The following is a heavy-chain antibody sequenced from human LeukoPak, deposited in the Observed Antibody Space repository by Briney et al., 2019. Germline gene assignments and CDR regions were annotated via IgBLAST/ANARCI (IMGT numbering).Heavy chain of an antibody. CDR2: IYDSGST. Sequence: SETLSLTCTVSGGSIRSSYYYWGWIRQPPGTGLEWIGSIYDSGSTYYNPSLKSQVTISVDTSKNQFSLKLNSVTAADTAVYYCAREKYCTSTGCLHGRFYFNYWGQGTLVTVPS. V-gene: IGHV4-39*02. CDR3: AREKYCTSTGCLHGRFYFNY. J-gene: IGHJ4*02. D-gene: IGHD2-2*01. CDR1: GGSIRSSYYY.